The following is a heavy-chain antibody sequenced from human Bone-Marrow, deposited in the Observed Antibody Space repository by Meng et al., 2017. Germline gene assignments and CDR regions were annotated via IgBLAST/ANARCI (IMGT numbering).Heavy chain of an antibody. V-gene: IGHV1-69*13. CDR3: AREERYDFWSGYYLGLDYYYGMDV. CDR2: IIPIFGTA. Sequence: SVKVSCKASGGTFSSYAISWVRQAPGQGLEWMGGIIPIFGTANYAQKFQGRVTITADESTSTAYMELSSLRSEDTAVYYCAREERYDFWSGYYLGLDYYYGMDVWGQGTTVTGSS. J-gene: IGHJ6*02. D-gene: IGHD3-3*01. CDR1: GGTFSSYA.